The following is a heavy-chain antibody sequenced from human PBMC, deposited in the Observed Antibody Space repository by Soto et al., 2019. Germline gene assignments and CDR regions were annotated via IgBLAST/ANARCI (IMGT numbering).Heavy chain of an antibody. CDR3: ARGDGEEGVVAATGRLYVFQH. J-gene: IGHJ1*01. D-gene: IGHD2-15*01. V-gene: IGHV1-46*01. Sequence: WASVKVSCKASGYTFTSYYMHWVRQAPGQGLEWMGIINPSGGSTSYAQKFQGRVTMTRDTSTSTVYMELSSLRSEDTAVYYCARGDGEEGVVAATGRLYVFQHWGQGTLVTVSS. CDR2: INPSGGST. CDR1: GYTFTSYY.